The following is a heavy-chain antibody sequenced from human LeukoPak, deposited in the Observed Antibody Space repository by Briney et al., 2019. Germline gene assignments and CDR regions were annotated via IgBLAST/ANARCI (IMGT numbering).Heavy chain of an antibody. CDR1: GGSISSGSYY. CDR3: ASGPTTGYYYYMDV. V-gene: IGHV4-61*02. CDR2: IYTSGST. D-gene: IGHD7-27*01. J-gene: IGHJ6*03. Sequence: SETLSHTCTVSGGSISSGSYYWNWIRQPAGKGLEWIGRIYTSGSTNYNPSLKSRVTISVDTSKNQFSLKLSSVTAADTAVYHCASGPTTGYYYYMDVWGKGTTVTVSS.